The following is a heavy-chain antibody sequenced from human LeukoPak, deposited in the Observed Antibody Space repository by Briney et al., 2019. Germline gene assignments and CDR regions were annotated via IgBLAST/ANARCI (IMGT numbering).Heavy chain of an antibody. J-gene: IGHJ3*02. CDR3: SRGGYCSSTSCYNHAFDI. D-gene: IGHD2-2*02. V-gene: IGHV3-23*01. CDR2: SSGSGGRT. Sequence: QPGGSLRLSCASSGFTFSNYVLSLVRQAPGKGLECVLVSSGSGGRTYYADSVKRRFTISRDNSKNTLYLEMHSLRAEDTAVYYCSRGGYCSSTSCYNHAFDIWGQGKMVTVSS. CDR1: GFTFSNYV.